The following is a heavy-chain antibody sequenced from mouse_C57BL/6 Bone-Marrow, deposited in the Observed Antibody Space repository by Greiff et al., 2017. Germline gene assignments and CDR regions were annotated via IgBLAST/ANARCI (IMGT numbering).Heavy chain of an antibody. CDR2: IDPENGDT. V-gene: IGHV14-4*01. CDR3: TTYYGSSPFAY. Sequence: EVQLQQSGAELVRPGASVKLSCTASGFNIKDDYMHWVKQRPEQGLAWIGWIDPENGDTEYASKFQGKATITADTSSNTAYLQLSSLTSEDTADYYCTTYYGSSPFAYWGQGTLVTVSA. CDR1: GFNIKDDY. D-gene: IGHD1-1*01. J-gene: IGHJ3*01.